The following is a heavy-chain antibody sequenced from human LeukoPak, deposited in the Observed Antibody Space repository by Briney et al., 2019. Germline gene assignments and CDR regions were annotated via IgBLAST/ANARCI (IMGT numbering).Heavy chain of an antibody. V-gene: IGHV3-74*01. CDR2: VNSDGSHT. D-gene: IGHD4-17*01. CDR1: GFVFGSYW. J-gene: IGHJ4*02. Sequence: PGGSLRLSCAASGFVFGSYWMHWVRQAPGKGLVWVSRVNSDGSHTTYADSVKGRLTISRDNAKKMVYLEMHSLRAGGTAIYYCARVAHDYVDSGPDYWGQGTLVSVSS. CDR3: ARVAHDYVDSGPDY.